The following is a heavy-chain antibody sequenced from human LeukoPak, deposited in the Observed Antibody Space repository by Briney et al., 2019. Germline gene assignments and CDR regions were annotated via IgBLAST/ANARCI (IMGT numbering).Heavy chain of an antibody. V-gene: IGHV3-66*01. CDR2: IYSGGST. J-gene: IGHJ4*02. D-gene: IGHD2-15*01. CDR3: ARIGYCRGGSCPDY. Sequence: GGSLRLSCAASGFTVSSNYMSWVRQAPGKGLEWVSVIYSGGSTYYADSVKGRFTISRDNSKNTLYLQMNSLRAEDTAVYYCARIGYCRGGSCPDYWGQGTLVTVSS. CDR1: GFTVSSNY.